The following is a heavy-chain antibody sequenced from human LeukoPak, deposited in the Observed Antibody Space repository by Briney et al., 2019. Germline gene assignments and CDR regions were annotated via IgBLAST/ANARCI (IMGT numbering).Heavy chain of an antibody. Sequence: SETLSLTCTVSGGSISSGSYYWGWVRQPPGKGLEWVGYIYYSGSTNYNPSLKSRVTISVDTSKNQFSLKLSSVTAADTAVYYCARVADTAMVWTGYYYYYMDVWGKGTTVTVSS. CDR1: GGSISSGSYY. CDR3: ARVADTAMVWTGYYYYYMDV. J-gene: IGHJ6*03. CDR2: IYYSGST. V-gene: IGHV4-61*01. D-gene: IGHD5-18*01.